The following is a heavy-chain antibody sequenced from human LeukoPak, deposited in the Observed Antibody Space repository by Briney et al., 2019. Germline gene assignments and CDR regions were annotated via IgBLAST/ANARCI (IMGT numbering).Heavy chain of an antibody. V-gene: IGHV3-21*01. J-gene: IGHJ4*02. CDR3: ARDAIYSGGTPLYYFDY. CDR1: GFTFSSYS. CDR2: ISSSSSSI. D-gene: IGHD2-15*01. Sequence: PGGSLRLSCAASGFTFSSYSMNWVRQAPGKGLEWVSSISSSSSSIYYADSVKGRFTISRDNARNSLYLQMNSLRAEDTAVYYCARDAIYSGGTPLYYFDYWGQGTLVTVSS.